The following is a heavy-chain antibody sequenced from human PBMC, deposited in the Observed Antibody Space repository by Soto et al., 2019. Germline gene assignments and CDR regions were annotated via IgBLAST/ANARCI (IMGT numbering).Heavy chain of an antibody. CDR3: ARVDYDSTYGFYYYGLDV. J-gene: IGHJ6*02. V-gene: IGHV1-69*01. D-gene: IGHD3-10*01. CDR1: GGTFSSYS. CDR2: IIPILNTA. Sequence: QVHLVQSGAEVKKPGSSVRVSCTTSGGTFSSYSFTWVRQAPGQGLEWMGEIIPILNTANFAQKFQSRVTITADEPTRTVYMDLSSLSSDDTAVYYCARVDYDSTYGFYYYGLDVWGQGTTVTVSS.